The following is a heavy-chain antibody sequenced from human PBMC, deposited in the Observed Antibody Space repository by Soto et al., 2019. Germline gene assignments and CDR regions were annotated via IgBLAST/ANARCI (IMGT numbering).Heavy chain of an antibody. J-gene: IGHJ5*02. D-gene: IGHD6-13*01. V-gene: IGHV3-30*18. Sequence: SPLTNTTHCIRKVRQASGRGLEGVAVISFDGSNKDCADSVKGRFIISRDNSKSALYLQMNSLRAKDTAVYYCAKGPIAAAAPGVEWFDPWGQGTLVTVSS. CDR2: ISFDGSNK. CDR3: AKGPIAAAAPGVEWFDP. CDR1: PLTNTTHC.